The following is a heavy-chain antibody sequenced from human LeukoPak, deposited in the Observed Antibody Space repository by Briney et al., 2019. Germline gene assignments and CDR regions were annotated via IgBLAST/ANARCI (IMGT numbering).Heavy chain of an antibody. CDR2: ISSSSSYI. D-gene: IGHD4-17*01. CDR1: GFTFSSYS. CDR3: ARDLYGDYDFGY. Sequence: PGGSLRLSCAASGFTFSSYSMNWVRQAPGKGLEWVSSISSSSSYIYYADSVKGRFTISRDNTKNSLYLQMNSLRAEDTAVYYCARDLYGDYDFGYWGQGTLVTVSS. V-gene: IGHV3-21*01. J-gene: IGHJ4*02.